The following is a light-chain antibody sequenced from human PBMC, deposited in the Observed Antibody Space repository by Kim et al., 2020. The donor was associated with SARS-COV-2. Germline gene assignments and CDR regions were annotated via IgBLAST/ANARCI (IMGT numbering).Light chain of an antibody. CDR1: SSDVGSYNL. CDR3: CSYAGSKVV. CDR2: EVS. Sequence: PGQSITISCTGTSSDVGSYNLVSWYQQRPGKAPKLMIYEVSKRPSGVSNRFSGSKSGNTASLTISGLQAEDEADYYCCSYAGSKVVFGGGTQLTVL. V-gene: IGLV2-23*02. J-gene: IGLJ2*01.